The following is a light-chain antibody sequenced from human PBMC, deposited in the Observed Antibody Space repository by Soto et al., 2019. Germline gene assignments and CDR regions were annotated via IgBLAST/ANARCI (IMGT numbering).Light chain of an antibody. V-gene: IGLV4-69*01. CDR3: QTWGPGLVV. Sequence: QLVLTQSPSASASLGASVKLTCTLIRGHSSYVIAWHQQQPEKGPLYLMKLYSDGTHRKGDGIPDRFSGSSSGAERYLTSSSLQSGDEAYYYWQTWGPGLVVFGGGTKLTVL. J-gene: IGLJ2*01. CDR2: LYSDGTH. CDR1: RGHSSYV.